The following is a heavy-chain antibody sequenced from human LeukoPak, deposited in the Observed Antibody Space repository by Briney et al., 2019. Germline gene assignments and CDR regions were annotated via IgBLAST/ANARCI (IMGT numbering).Heavy chain of an antibody. CDR1: GYIFTSYG. V-gene: IGHV1-8*03. CDR3: ARFWGSYRPYYYMDV. J-gene: IGHJ6*03. D-gene: IGHD3-16*02. CDR2: MNPNSGNT. Sequence: ASVKVSCKASGYIFTSYGISWVRQATGQGLEWMGWMNPNSGNTGYAQKFQGRVTITRNTSISTAYMELSSLRSEDTAVYYCARFWGSYRPYYYMDVWGKGTTVTVS.